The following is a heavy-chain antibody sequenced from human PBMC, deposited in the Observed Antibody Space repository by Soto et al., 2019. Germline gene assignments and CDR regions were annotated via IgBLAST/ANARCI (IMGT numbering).Heavy chain of an antibody. CDR2: ISSSSSTI. J-gene: IGHJ4*02. CDR1: GFTFSSYS. V-gene: IGHV3-48*01. D-gene: IGHD3-9*01. CDR3: ARGRDTGVLRYFDWFPTYFDY. Sequence: GGPLRLSCAASGFTFSSYSMNWVRQAPGKGLEWVSYISSSSSTIYYADSVKGRFTISRDNAKNSLYLQMNSLRAEDTAVYYCARGRDTGVLRYFDWFPTYFDYWGQGTLVTVSS.